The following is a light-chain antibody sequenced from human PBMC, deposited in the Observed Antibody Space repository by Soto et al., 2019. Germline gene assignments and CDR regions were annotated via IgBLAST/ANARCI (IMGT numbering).Light chain of an antibody. CDR1: QSISAY. V-gene: IGKV1-39*01. CDR2: AAS. CDR3: QQSNNIPST. J-gene: IGKJ4*02. Sequence: DIHMTQSPSYISASVIDFITITFLASQSISAYLNWYQQKPGKAPKLLIYAASSLQSGVPSRFSGSGSGTDFTLTINSLQTEDSAIYYCQQSNNIPSTFGRGTKVDIK.